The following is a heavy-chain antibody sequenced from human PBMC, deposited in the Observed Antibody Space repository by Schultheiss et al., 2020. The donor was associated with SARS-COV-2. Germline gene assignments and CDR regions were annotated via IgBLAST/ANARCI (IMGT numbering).Heavy chain of an antibody. J-gene: IGHJ6*02. CDR2: IYTSGST. Sequence: SETLSLTCTVSGGSISSYYWSWIRQPAGKGLEWIGRIYTSGSTNYNPSLKSRVTMSVDTSKNQFSLKLSSVTAADTAVYYCARDIPGVINLSYYYYYGMDVWGQGTTVTVSS. CDR3: ARDIPGVINLSYYYYYGMDV. D-gene: IGHD2-21*01. CDR1: GGSISSYY. V-gene: IGHV4-4*07.